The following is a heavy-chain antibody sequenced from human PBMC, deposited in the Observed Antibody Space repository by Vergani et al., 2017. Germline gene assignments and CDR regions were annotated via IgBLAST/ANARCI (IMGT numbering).Heavy chain of an antibody. CDR3: AADAYYYDSSAEXVQH. Sequence: QMQLVQSGPEVKKPGTSVKVSCKASGFTFTSSAVQWVRQARGQRLEWIGWIVVGSGNTNYAQKFQERVTITRDMSTSTAYMELSSLRSEDTAVYYCAADAYYYDSSAEXVQHWGQGTLVTVSS. V-gene: IGHV1-58*01. CDR2: IVVGSGNT. CDR1: GFTFTSSA. J-gene: IGHJ1*01. D-gene: IGHD3-22*01.